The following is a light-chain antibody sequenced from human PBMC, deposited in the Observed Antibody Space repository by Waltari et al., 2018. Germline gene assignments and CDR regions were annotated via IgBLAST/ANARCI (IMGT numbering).Light chain of an antibody. V-gene: IGKV1-5*03. CDR2: KAS. J-gene: IGKJ1*01. CDR1: QTISK. Sequence: DAQMTQSPSSLSASVGDSVTITCRASQTISKLAWYQQKPGKAPKLLIYKASNLESGVPSRFSGSGSGTEFTLTISSLQPDDFATYHCQDYTWYWTFGQGTKVDI. CDR3: QDYTWYWT.